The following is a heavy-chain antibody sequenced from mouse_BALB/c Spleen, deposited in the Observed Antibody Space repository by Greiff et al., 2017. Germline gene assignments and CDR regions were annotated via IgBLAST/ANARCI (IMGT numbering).Heavy chain of an antibody. Sequence: VQLKESGPGLVKPSQSLSLTCTVTGYSITSDYAWNWIRQFPGNKLEWMGYISYSGSTSYNPSLKSRISITRDTSKNQFFLQLNSVTTEDTATYYCARLRSYDFAYWGQGTLVTVSA. J-gene: IGHJ3*01. D-gene: IGHD1-1*01. CDR1: GYSITSDYA. CDR3: ARLRSYDFAY. CDR2: ISYSGST. V-gene: IGHV3-2*02.